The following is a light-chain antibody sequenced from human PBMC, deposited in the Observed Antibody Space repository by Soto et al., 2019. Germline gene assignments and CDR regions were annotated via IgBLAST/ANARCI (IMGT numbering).Light chain of an antibody. Sequence: DIVMTQSPDSLPVSLGERATINCKSSQSLLYSSNNKNYLAWYQQKPGQPPKLLIFWASTRESGVPDRFSGSGSGTDFTLTISSLEPEDSAVYYCQQRHMWPITFGQGTRLEIK. CDR1: QSLLYSSNNKNY. CDR3: QQRHMWPIT. CDR2: WAS. V-gene: IGKV4-1*01. J-gene: IGKJ5*01.